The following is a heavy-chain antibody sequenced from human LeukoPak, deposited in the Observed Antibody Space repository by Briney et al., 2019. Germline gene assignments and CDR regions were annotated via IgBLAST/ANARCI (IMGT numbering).Heavy chain of an antibody. CDR2: IYYTGST. Sequence: PSETLSLTCTVSGGSISSSTYYWGWIRQPPGKGLEWIGSIYYTGSTYYNPSLKSRVTISMDTSKSQFSLRLTSVTAADTAVYYCARQPSTLTFHFDDWGQGTLVTVFS. J-gene: IGHJ4*02. CDR1: GGSISSSTYY. D-gene: IGHD4-17*01. V-gene: IGHV4-39*01. CDR3: ARQPSTLTFHFDD.